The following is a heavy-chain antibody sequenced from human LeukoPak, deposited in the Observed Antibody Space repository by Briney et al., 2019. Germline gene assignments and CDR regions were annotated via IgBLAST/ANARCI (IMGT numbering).Heavy chain of an antibody. CDR3: ARVQWLVRRGFDY. CDR2: IYYSGST. J-gene: IGHJ4*02. V-gene: IGHV4-39*07. D-gene: IGHD6-19*01. Sequence: SETLSLTCTVSGGSIGSSSYYWGWIRQPPGKGLEWIGSIYYSGSTYYNPSLKSRVTISVDTSKNQFSLKLSSVTAADTAVYYCARVQWLVRRGFDYWGQGTLVTVSS. CDR1: GGSIGSSSYY.